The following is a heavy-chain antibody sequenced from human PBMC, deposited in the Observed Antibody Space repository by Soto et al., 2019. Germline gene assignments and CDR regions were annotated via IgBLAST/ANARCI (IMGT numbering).Heavy chain of an antibody. CDR1: GGSISSYY. D-gene: IGHD6-13*01. J-gene: IGHJ4*02. V-gene: IGHV4-59*08. CDR2: IYYSGST. CDR3: PRIYSRGWYAYHDY. Sequence: QVQLQESGPGLVKPSETLSLTCTVSGGSISSYYWSWIRQPPGKGLEWIGYIYYSGSTNYNPSLRSRVPIAVDTSKNQFPLKLSSVTAADTAVYYCPRIYSRGWYAYHDYWGQGTLVTVSS.